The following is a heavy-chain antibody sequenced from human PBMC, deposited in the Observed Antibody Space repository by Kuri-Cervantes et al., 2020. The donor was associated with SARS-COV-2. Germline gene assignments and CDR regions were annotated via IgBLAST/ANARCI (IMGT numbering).Heavy chain of an antibody. D-gene: IGHD4-11*01. CDR2: ISYDGSNK. CDR1: GFTFSSYG. J-gene: IGHJ3*02. CDR3: ARDKLHSLDAFDI. Sequence: LSLTCAASGFTFSSYGMHWVRQAPGKGLEWVAVISYDGSNKYYADSVKGRFTISRDNSKNTLYLQMNSLRAEDTAVYYCARDKLHSLDAFDIWGQGTMVTVSS. V-gene: IGHV3-30*03.